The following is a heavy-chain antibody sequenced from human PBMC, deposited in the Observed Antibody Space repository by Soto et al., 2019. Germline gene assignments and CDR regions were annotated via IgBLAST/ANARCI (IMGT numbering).Heavy chain of an antibody. CDR2: IIPIFGTA. CDR3: ARYVYCSSTSCPRVWFDP. J-gene: IGHJ5*02. D-gene: IGHD2-2*01. CDR1: GGTFSSYA. Sequence: QVQLVQSGAEVKKPGSSVKVSCKASGGTFSSYAISWVRQAPGQGLEWMGGIIPIFGTANYAQKFQGRVTITADKSTSTAYMELSSLRSEDTAVYYGARYVYCSSTSCPRVWFDPWGQGTLVTVSS. V-gene: IGHV1-69*06.